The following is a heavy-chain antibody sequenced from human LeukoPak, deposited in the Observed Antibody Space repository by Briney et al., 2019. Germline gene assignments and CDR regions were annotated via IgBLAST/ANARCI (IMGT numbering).Heavy chain of an antibody. D-gene: IGHD6-13*01. V-gene: IGHV4-4*02. J-gene: IGHJ3*02. CDR2: IYHSGST. Sequence: PSETLSLTCAVSGGSISSSNWWSWVRQPPGKGLEWIGEIYHSGSTNYNPSLKSRVTISVDKSKNQFSLKLSSVTAADTAVYYCARDRDSSSWYWDVGAFDIWGQGTMVTVSS. CDR1: GGSISSSNW. CDR3: ARDRDSSSWYWDVGAFDI.